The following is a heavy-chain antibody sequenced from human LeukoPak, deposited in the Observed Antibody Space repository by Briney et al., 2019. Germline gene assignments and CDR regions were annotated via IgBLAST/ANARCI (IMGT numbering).Heavy chain of an antibody. Sequence: GESLKISCKGSGYRFTSYWIGWVRQMPGKGLEWMGIIYPSDSDTRYSPSFQGQVSISADKSISAAYLQWSSLKASDTAMYYCARHSADSWFDPWGQGTLVTVSS. J-gene: IGHJ5*02. CDR1: GYRFTSYW. CDR2: IYPSDSDT. CDR3: ARHSADSWFDP. V-gene: IGHV5-51*01.